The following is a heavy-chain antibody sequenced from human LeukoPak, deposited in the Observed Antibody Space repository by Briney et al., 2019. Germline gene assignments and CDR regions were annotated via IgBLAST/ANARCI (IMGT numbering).Heavy chain of an antibody. CDR1: GFTFSTYA. D-gene: IGHD5-12*01. CDR3: AKTSRGNSGYDSPFDY. V-gene: IGHV3-23*01. CDR2: VRGSGSDT. J-gene: IGHJ4*02. Sequence: GGSLRLSCAASGFTFSTYAMSWVRQAPGKGLEWVSAVRGSGSDTYYADSVKGRFTISRDNSKNTLYLQTNSLRAEDTAIYYCAKTSRGNSGYDSPFDYWGQGTLVTVSS.